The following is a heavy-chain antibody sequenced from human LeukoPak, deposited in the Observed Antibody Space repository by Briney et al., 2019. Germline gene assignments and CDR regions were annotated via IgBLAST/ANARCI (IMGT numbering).Heavy chain of an antibody. CDR2: IYYSKNT. D-gene: IGHD5-18*01. V-gene: IGHV4-39*01. CDR1: GGSISSSSAY. CDR3: VSPRGFSYGYFDY. Sequence: SETLSLTCTVSGGSISSSSAYWGWIRQPPGKGLEWIGSIYYSKNTYYNPSLKSRVTISADTSKDQFSLTLGSVSATDTAVYYCVSPRGFSYGYFDYWGQGTLVTVSS. J-gene: IGHJ4*02.